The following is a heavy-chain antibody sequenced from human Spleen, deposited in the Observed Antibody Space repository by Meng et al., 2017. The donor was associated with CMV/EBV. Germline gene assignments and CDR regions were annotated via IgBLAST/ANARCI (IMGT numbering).Heavy chain of an antibody. CDR3: ARVVGDYDYYYYGMDV. D-gene: IGHD4-17*01. J-gene: IGHJ6*02. Sequence: GESLKISCAASGFTFSSYWMSWVRQAPGKGLEWVSGISVSGGGTYYADSVKGRFTISRDNSKNTLYLQMNSLRAEDTAVYYCARVVGDYDYYYYGMDVWGQGTTVTVSS. CDR1: GFTFSSYW. V-gene: IGHV3-23*01. CDR2: ISVSGGGT.